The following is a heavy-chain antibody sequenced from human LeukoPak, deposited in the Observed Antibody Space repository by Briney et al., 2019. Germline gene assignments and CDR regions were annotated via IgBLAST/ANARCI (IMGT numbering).Heavy chain of an antibody. CDR3: ARDYPHGYSSGWDY. CDR2: IYTSGST. Sequence: SQTLSLTCTVSGGSISSGSYYWSWIRQPAGKGLEWIGRIYTSGSTNYNPSLKSRVTMSVDTSKKQFSLKLSSVTAADPAVYYCARDYPHGYSSGWDYWGQGTLVTVSS. D-gene: IGHD6-19*01. J-gene: IGHJ4*02. CDR1: GGSISSGSYY. V-gene: IGHV4-61*02.